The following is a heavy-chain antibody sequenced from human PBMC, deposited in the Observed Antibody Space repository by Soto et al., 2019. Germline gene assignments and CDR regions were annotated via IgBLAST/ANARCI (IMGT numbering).Heavy chain of an antibody. CDR1: GGSISSGGSS. V-gene: IGHV4-30-2*01. CDR2: IYHSGST. Sequence: QLQLQESGSGLVKPSQTLSLTCAVSGGSISSGGSSWSWIRQPPGKGLEWIGYIYHSGSTYYYPSRKSRVTISVDRSKNQFSLKLSSVTAADTAVYYCARAGGLGAVAVDYWGQGTLVTVSS. D-gene: IGHD6-19*01. CDR3: ARAGGLGAVAVDY. J-gene: IGHJ4*02.